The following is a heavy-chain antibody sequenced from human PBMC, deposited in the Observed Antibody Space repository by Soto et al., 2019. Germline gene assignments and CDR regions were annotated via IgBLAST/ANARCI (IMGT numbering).Heavy chain of an antibody. J-gene: IGHJ3*02. CDR2: IIPIFGTA. CDR1: GGTFSTYA. V-gene: IGHV1-69*01. Sequence: QVQLVQSGAEVKKPGSSVKVSCKASGGTFSTYAISWVRQAPGQGLEWMGGIIPIFGTAKYAQKFQGRVTITADETTITDYMELSSLRSEDTAVYYCGRESFGVIISGGRDAFDIWGQGTMVTVSS. CDR3: GRESFGVIISGGRDAFDI. D-gene: IGHD3-3*01.